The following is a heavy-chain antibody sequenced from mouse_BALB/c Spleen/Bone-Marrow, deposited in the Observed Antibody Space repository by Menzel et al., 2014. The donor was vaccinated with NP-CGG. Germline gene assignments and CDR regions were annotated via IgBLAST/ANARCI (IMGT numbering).Heavy chain of an antibody. J-gene: IGHJ2*01. CDR1: GYTFTSYW. V-gene: IGHV1-5*01. CDR2: IYPGNSDT. CDR3: TTLARNYFDY. Sequence: EVQLQQSGTVLARPGASVKMSCKASGYTFTSYWMRWVKHRPGQGLEWIGTIYPGNSDTTYNQKFKGKAKLTAVTSTSAAYMELSSLTNEDSAVYYCTTLARNYFDYWGQGTTLTVSS.